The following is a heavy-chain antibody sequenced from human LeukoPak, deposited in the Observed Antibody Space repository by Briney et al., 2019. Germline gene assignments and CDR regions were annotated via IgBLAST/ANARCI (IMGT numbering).Heavy chain of an antibody. CDR2: IIPIFGTA. CDR3: ARAPYSSSSSFDY. D-gene: IGHD6-6*01. Sequence: SVKVSCKASGGTFSSYAISWVRQAPGQGLEWMGGIIPIFGTANYAQKLQGRVTMTTDTSTSTAYMELRSLRSDDTAVYYCARAPYSSSSSFDYWGQGTLVTVSS. CDR1: GGTFSSYA. V-gene: IGHV1-69*05. J-gene: IGHJ4*02.